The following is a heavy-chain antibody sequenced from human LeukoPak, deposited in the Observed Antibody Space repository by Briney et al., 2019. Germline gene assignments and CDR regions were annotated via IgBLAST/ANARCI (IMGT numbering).Heavy chain of an antibody. CDR1: GFTFSDYY. Sequence: GGSLRLSCAASGFTFSDYYMSWIRQAPGKGLEWVSYISSSGSTIYYADSVKGRFTISRDNAKNSLYLQMNSLRAEDTAVYYCARVSCSSTSCYHDYWGQGTLVTVSS. V-gene: IGHV3-11*04. J-gene: IGHJ4*02. CDR2: ISSSGSTI. D-gene: IGHD2-2*01. CDR3: ARVSCSSTSCYHDY.